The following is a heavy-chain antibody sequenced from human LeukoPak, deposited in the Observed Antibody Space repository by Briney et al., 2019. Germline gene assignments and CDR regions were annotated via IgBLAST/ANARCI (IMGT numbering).Heavy chain of an antibody. J-gene: IGHJ4*02. CDR2: FDPEDGET. CDR3: ARVDTAMVAGGGDY. D-gene: IGHD5-18*01. Sequence: PEASVKVSCKVSGYTLTELSMHWVRQAPGKGLEWMGGFDPEDGETIYAQKFLGRVTMTRDTSISTAYMELSRLRSDDTAVYYCARVDTAMVAGGGDYWGQGTLVTVSS. CDR1: GYTLTELS. V-gene: IGHV1-24*01.